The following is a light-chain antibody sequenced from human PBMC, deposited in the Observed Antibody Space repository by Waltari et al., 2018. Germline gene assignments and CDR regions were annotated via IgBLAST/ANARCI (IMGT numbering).Light chain of an antibody. J-gene: IGKJ4*01. CDR2: DAS. CDR1: QDISNY. V-gene: IGKV1-33*01. CDR3: QQCDNLPLT. Sequence: IQMTQPPSSLCASVGAITIITCQTSQDISNYLNWYQQKPGKAPKLLIYDASNFETGVPSRFSGSGSGTDFTFTISSLQPEDIATYYCQQCDNLPLTFGGGTKVEIK.